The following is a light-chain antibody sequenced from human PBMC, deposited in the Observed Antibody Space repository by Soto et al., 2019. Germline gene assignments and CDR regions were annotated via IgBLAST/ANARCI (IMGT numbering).Light chain of an antibody. CDR2: SNT. J-gene: IGLJ3*02. CDR3: AVWDDSLSGWV. V-gene: IGLV1-44*01. Sequence: QPVLTQPPSASGTPGQRVTISCSGSFSHIGRNTVNWYQQLPGTAPKLLIDSNTRRPSGVPDRFSGSKSGTSASLAISGLQSEDESDYYCAVWDDSLSGWVFGGGTQLTVL. CDR1: FSHIGRNT.